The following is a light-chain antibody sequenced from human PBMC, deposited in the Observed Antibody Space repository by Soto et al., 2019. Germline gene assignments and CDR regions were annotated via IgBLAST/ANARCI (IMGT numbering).Light chain of an antibody. CDR2: GNS. Sequence: QSVLTQPRSVSGAPGQRVTISCTGSSSNIGAGYDVHWYQQLPGTAPKLLIYGNSNRPSGVPDRFSGSKSGTSASLAITGLQAEDEADFYCQSYDSSLSVYVVFGGGTKVTVL. CDR1: SSNIGAGYD. CDR3: QSYDSSLSVYVV. J-gene: IGLJ2*01. V-gene: IGLV1-40*01.